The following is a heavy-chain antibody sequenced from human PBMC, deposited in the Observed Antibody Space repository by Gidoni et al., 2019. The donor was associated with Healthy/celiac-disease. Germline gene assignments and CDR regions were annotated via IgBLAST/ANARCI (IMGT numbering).Heavy chain of an antibody. V-gene: IGHV3-21*01. CDR1: GFTFSSYS. D-gene: IGHD6-13*01. CDR3: ARERGQQLAIDY. CDR2: ISSSSSYI. J-gene: IGHJ4*02. Sequence: EVQLVESGGGLVKPGGSLRLSCAASGFTFSSYSMNWVRQGPGKGLEWVSSISSSSSYIYYADSGKGRFTISRDNAKNALYLQMNSLRAEDTAVYYCARERGQQLAIDYWGQGTLVTVSS.